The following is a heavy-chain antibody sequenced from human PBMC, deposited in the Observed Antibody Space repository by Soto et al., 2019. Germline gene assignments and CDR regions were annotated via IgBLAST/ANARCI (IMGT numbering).Heavy chain of an antibody. Sequence: QVQLQESGPGLVKPSETLSLTCTVSGGSISSYYWSWIRQPPGKGLEWIGYIYYSGSTNYNPSLKSRVTISVDTSKNQFSLKLSSVTAADTAVYYCARDDGGNAGYHIFDYWGQGTLVTVSS. CDR3: ARDDGGNAGYHIFDY. CDR2: IYYSGST. D-gene: IGHD5-12*01. J-gene: IGHJ4*02. V-gene: IGHV4-59*01. CDR1: GGSISSYY.